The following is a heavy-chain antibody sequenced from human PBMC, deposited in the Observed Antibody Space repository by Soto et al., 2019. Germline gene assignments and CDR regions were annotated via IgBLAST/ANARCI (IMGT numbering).Heavy chain of an antibody. Sequence: QVQMVESGGGVVQPGRSLRLSCAASGFTFSSYAMHWVRQAPGKGLEWVAVIAYDGSNKYYADSVKGRFTISRDNSKNTLYLQMNSMNAEDTAVYYCAGPLWRDDYNWRDFDLWGRGTLVTVSS. D-gene: IGHD4-4*01. J-gene: IGHJ2*01. CDR3: AGPLWRDDYNWRDFDL. CDR1: GFTFSSYA. V-gene: IGHV3-30-3*01. CDR2: IAYDGSNK.